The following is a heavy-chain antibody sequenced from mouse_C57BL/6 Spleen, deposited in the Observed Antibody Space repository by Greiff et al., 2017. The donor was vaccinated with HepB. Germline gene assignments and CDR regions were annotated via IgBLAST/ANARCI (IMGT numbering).Heavy chain of an antibody. Sequence: QVHVKQPGAELVKPGASVKMSCKASGYTFTSYWITWVKQRPGQGLEWIGDIYPGSGSTNYNEKFKSKATLTVDTSSSTAYMQLSSLTSEDSAVYYCARKWDGNYSDYWGQGTTLTVSS. V-gene: IGHV1-55*01. CDR3: ARKWDGNYSDY. J-gene: IGHJ2*01. CDR1: GYTFTSYW. D-gene: IGHD1-3*01. CDR2: IYPGSGST.